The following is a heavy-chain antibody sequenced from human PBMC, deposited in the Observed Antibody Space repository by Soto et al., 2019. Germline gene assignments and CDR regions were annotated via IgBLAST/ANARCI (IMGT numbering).Heavy chain of an antibody. CDR2: IFPDDSDT. CDR3: GRLDDSGTVIDY. D-gene: IGHD1-26*01. CDR1: GYDFANYW. V-gene: IGHV5-51*01. J-gene: IGHJ4*02. Sequence: EVQLAQSGADVKKPGESLKISCEGSGYDFANYWIAWVRQMPGKGLEWMGIIFPDDSDTKYSPSFQGQVTISADRSISTAYLQWSSLKASDSAMYYYGRLDDSGTVIDYWGQGTLVSVSS.